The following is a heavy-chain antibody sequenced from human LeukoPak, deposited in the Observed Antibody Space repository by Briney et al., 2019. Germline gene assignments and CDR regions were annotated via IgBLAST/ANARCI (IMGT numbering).Heavy chain of an antibody. J-gene: IGHJ3*02. D-gene: IGHD3-16*02. CDR2: INWNGRNV. CDR1: GFTFDDYG. Sequence: PGGSLRLSCATSGFTFDDYGMNWVRPAPGKGLEWVSNINWNGRNVDYADSVKGRFTISRDKAKNSLHLQMNSLRAEDTAVYYCARAGGVSVPLVAFDIWGQGTMVTVSS. CDR3: ARAGGVSVPLVAFDI. V-gene: IGHV3-20*04.